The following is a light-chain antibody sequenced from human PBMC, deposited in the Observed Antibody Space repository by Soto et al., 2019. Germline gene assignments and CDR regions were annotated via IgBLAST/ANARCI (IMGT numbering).Light chain of an antibody. Sequence: QSVLTQPPSVSGAPGQRVTISCTGSSSNIGTGYDVHWYQQLPGTAPKLLIYGNSNRPSGVPDRFSGSKSGTSASLAITGLQAEDVADYYCQSYDRSLSVVFGGGTKVTVL. CDR2: GNS. CDR3: QSYDRSLSVV. J-gene: IGLJ2*01. V-gene: IGLV1-40*01. CDR1: SSNIGTGYD.